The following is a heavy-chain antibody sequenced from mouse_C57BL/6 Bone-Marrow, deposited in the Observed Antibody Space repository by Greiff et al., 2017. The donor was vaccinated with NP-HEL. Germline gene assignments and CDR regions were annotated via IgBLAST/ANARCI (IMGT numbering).Heavy chain of an antibody. Sequence: QVQLQQPGAELVKPVSSFPFSLLSSFSPFPRSCLPWFPPLPGHGLEWLGLIHPPLFLPNYNEKFKSKATLTVDKSSSTAYMQLSSLTSEDSAVYYCARCLITTVVNYAMDYWGQGTSVTVSS. D-gene: IGHD1-1*01. J-gene: IGHJ4*01. CDR2: IHPPLFLP. CDR1: FSPFPRSC. CDR3: ARCLITTVVNYAMDY. V-gene: IGHV1-64*01.